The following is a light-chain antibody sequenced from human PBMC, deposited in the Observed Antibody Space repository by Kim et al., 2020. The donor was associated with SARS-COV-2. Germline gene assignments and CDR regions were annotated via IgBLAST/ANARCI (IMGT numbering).Light chain of an antibody. CDR2: WAS. V-gene: IGKV4-1*01. CDR1: ESLLDTYNNKNY. CDR3: LQYFSSYT. J-gene: IGKJ2*01. Sequence: DIVMTQSPYSLPVSLGERATITCKSSESLLDTYNNKNYLAWFQQKPGQPPKLLFSWASDRQSGVPDRFSVSGSGTDFSLTINNLQAEDVAVYHCLQYFSSYTFGQGTKLEI.